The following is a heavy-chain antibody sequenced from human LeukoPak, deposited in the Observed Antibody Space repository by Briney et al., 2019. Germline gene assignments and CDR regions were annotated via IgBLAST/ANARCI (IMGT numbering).Heavy chain of an antibody. CDR3: AKGGKYSNSWFDW. CDR1: GFTFDDYA. V-gene: IGHV3-23*01. D-gene: IGHD6-13*01. J-gene: IGHJ4*02. Sequence: GRSLRLSCAVSGFTFDDYAMHWVRHVPGKGLEWVSGISGSSYTTYYADSVKGRVTISRDNSKNTLYLQLNSLRDEDSAIYYCAKGGKYSNSWFDWWGQGTLVTVSS. CDR2: ISGSSYTT.